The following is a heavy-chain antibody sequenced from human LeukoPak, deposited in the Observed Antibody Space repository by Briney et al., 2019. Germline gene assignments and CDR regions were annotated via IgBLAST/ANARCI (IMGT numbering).Heavy chain of an antibody. D-gene: IGHD5-18*01. CDR1: GFTVSSNY. J-gene: IGHJ6*02. CDR3: ARDPGYSYGSYYGMDV. CDR2: IYSGGST. Sequence: GGSLRLSCAASGFTVSSNYMGWVRQAPGKGLEWVSVIYSGGSTYYADSVKGRFTTSRDNSKNTLYLQMNSLRAEDTAVYYCARDPGYSYGSYYGMDVWGQGTTVTVSS. V-gene: IGHV3-66*02.